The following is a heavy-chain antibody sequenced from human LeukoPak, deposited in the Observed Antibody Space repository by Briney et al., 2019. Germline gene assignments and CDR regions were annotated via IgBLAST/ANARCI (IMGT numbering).Heavy chain of an antibody. CDR3: ARDDGSSGWYYFGY. V-gene: IGHV4-34*01. CDR2: INHSGST. D-gene: IGHD6-19*01. Sequence: PSETLSLTCTVSGGSISSYYWSWIRQPPGKGLEWIGEINHSGSTNYNPSLKSRVTISVDTSKNQFSLKLSSVTAADTAVYYCARDDGSSGWYYFGYWGQGTLVTVSS. CDR1: GGSISSYY. J-gene: IGHJ4*02.